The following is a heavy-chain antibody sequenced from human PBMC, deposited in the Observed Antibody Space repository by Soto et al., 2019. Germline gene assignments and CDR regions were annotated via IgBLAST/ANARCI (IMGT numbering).Heavy chain of an antibody. D-gene: IGHD3-16*02. CDR3: ARTITFGGVIADTFDY. CDR1: GFTFSDYY. CDR2: ISSSGSTI. J-gene: IGHJ4*02. V-gene: IGHV3-11*01. Sequence: GGSLRLSCAASGFTFSDYYMSWIRQAPGKGLEWVSYISSSGSTIYYADSVKGRFTISRDNAKNSLYLQMNSLRAEDTAVYYCARTITFGGVIADTFDYWGQGTLVTVSS.